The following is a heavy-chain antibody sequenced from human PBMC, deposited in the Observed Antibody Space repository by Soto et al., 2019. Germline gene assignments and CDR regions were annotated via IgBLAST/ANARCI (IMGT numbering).Heavy chain of an antibody. CDR2: IWYDGSRT. D-gene: IGHD6-19*01. CDR3: AREQIGVAGFTYDY. J-gene: IGHJ4*02. CDR1: GFTFSTYG. V-gene: IGHV3-33*01. Sequence: QVQLVESGGGVVQPGTSLRLSCAASGFTFSTYGMHWVRQAPGKGLDWVALIWYDGSRTHYAESVKGRFTISRDNSKNTLVLQMNSLRVEDTAVYYCAREQIGVAGFTYDYWGQGTLVTVSS.